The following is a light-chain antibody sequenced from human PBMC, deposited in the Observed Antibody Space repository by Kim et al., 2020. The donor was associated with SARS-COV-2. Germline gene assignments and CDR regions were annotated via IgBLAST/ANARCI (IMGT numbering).Light chain of an antibody. V-gene: IGLV8-61*01. CDR1: SGSVSTTYY. Sequence: GATVTLPCGLSSGSVSTTYYPSWYQQTPGQAPRTLIYSTNTRSSGVPDRFSGSILGNKAALTITGAQADDESDYYCVLYMGSGIGVFGGGTQLTVL. J-gene: IGLJ3*02. CDR2: STN. CDR3: VLYMGSGIGV.